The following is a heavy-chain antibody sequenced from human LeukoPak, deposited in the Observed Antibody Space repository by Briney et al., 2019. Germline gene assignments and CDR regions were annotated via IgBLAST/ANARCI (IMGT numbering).Heavy chain of an antibody. CDR2: VYNSGTT. CDR3: ARDAY. Sequence: SETLSLTCTVSGVSIGSHYWSWIRQSPGRGLEWIGCVYNSGTTVYNPSLTGRVTISVDTSKNQYSLNLRSVTAADAAVYYCARDAYWGQGILVTVSS. V-gene: IGHV4-59*11. CDR1: GVSIGSHY. J-gene: IGHJ4*02.